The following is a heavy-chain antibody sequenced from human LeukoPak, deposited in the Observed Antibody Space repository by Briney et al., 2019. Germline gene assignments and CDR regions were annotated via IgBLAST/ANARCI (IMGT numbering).Heavy chain of an antibody. CDR2: ISGSGGST. V-gene: IGHV3-23*01. D-gene: IGHD2-15*01. CDR1: GFTFSSYA. J-gene: IGHJ3*02. CDR3: AKHEVVPDAFDI. Sequence: GGSLRLSCAASGFTFSSYAMSWVRQAPGKGLEWVSAISGSGGSTYSADSVKGRFTNSRDNSKNTLYLQMNSLRAEDTAVYYCAKHEVVPDAFDIWGQGTMVTVSS.